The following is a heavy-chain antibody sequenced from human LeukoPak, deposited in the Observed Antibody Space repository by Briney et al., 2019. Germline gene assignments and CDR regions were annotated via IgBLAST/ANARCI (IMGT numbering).Heavy chain of an antibody. CDR1: GFTFSSYA. V-gene: IGHV3-23*01. J-gene: IGHJ4*03. D-gene: IGHD5-24*01. CDR3: ARDRGYTRTNTDGYPVFDL. Sequence: GGSLRLSCAASGFTFSSYAMSWVRQAPGKGLEWVSAISGSGGSTYYADSVKGRFSISRDNVNNALYPQMDNLRVEDTGVYYCARDRGYTRTNTDGYPVFDLWGQGTLVTVSS. CDR2: ISGSGGST.